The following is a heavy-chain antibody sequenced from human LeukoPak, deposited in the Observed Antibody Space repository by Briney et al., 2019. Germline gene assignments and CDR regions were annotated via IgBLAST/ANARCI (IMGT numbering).Heavy chain of an antibody. Sequence: GGSLRLSCSASGFTFSSYAMHWARQAPGKGLEYVSAISSNGGSTYYADSVKGRFTISRDNSKNTLYLQMSSLRAEDTAVYYCVKDFVVVPAAISGYNWFDPWGQGTLVTVSS. CDR3: VKDFVVVPAAISGYNWFDP. CDR2: ISSNGGST. J-gene: IGHJ5*02. CDR1: GFTFSSYA. V-gene: IGHV3-64D*06. D-gene: IGHD2-2*01.